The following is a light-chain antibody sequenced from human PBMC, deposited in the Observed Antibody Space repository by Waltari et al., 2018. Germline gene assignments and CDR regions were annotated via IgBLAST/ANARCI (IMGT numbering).Light chain of an antibody. CDR1: QSISSY. J-gene: IGKJ5*01. V-gene: IGKV1-39*01. CDR2: AAS. Sequence: DIQMTQSPSSLSASVGDRVTITCRASQSISSYLNSYLNWYQQKPGKAPKLLIYAASSLQSGVPSRFSGSGSGTDFTLTISSLQAEDVALYYCQQYYGVPITFGQGTRLENK. CDR3: QQYYGVPIT.